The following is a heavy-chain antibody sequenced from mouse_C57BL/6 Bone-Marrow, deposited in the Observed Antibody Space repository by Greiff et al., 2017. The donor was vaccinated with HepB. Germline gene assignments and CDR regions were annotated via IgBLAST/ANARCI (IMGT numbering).Heavy chain of an antibody. Sequence: EVKLVESGGGLVKPGGSLKLSCAASGFTFSSYTMSWVRQTPEKRLEWVATISSGGGNTYYPDSVKGRFTISRDNAKNSLYLQMSSLGSEDTALYYCVRGGNLDYWGQGTTLTVSS. CDR1: GFTFSSYT. CDR2: ISSGGGNT. CDR3: VRGGNLDY. J-gene: IGHJ2*01. V-gene: IGHV5-9*03.